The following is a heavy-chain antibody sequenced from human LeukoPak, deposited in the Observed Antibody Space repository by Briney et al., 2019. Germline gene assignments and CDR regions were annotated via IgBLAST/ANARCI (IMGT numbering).Heavy chain of an antibody. Sequence: GGSLRLSCAASGFTFSDYYMSWIRQAPGKGLEWVSYISSSGSTIYYADSVKGRFTISRDNAKNSLYLQMNSLRAEDTAVYYCARSSLDSSGWYRPRTPNRFDPWGQGTLVTVSS. D-gene: IGHD6-19*01. V-gene: IGHV3-11*01. CDR3: ARSSLDSSGWYRPRTPNRFDP. J-gene: IGHJ5*02. CDR2: ISSSGSTI. CDR1: GFTFSDYY.